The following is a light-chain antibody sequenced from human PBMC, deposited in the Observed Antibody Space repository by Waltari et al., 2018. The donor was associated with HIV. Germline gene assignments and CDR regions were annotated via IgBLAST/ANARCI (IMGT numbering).Light chain of an antibody. CDR2: EDK. CDR1: KLGSKY. V-gene: IGLV3-1*01. CDR3: QAWDSGTAV. Sequence: YELTQPPSVSVSPGQTASITCSGDKLGSKYACWYQQKPGQSPVLVIYEDKKRTSGIPERFSGYNAGNTATLTISGTQAMDEADYYCQAWDSGTAVFGTGTKVTVL. J-gene: IGLJ1*01.